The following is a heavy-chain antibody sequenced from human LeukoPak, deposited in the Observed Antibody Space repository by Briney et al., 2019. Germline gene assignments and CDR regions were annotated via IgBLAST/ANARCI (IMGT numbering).Heavy chain of an antibody. CDR1: GFTFNSYS. Sequence: GGSLRLSCAASGFTFNSYSMNWVRQAPGKGLEWVSSISSSSSYIYYADSVKGRFTISRDNAKNSLYLQMNSLRAEDTAVYYCARLASAAYDTRFPLGDFDYWGQGPLVTVSS. CDR3: ARLASAAYDTRFPLGDFDY. D-gene: IGHD3-9*01. CDR2: ISSSSSYI. V-gene: IGHV3-21*01. J-gene: IGHJ4*02.